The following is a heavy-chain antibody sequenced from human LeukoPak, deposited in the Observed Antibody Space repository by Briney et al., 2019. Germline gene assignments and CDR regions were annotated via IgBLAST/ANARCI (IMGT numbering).Heavy chain of an antibody. CDR1: GFTFSSYS. J-gene: IGHJ4*02. V-gene: IGHV3-48*01. Sequence: PGGSLRLSCAASGFTFSSYSMNWVRQAPGKGLEWISYISSSSSIIYYADSVKGRFTISRDNAKNSLYLQVNSLRAEDTAVYYCARVLGVAAMDYWGQGTLVTVSS. D-gene: IGHD2-15*01. CDR3: ARVLGVAAMDY. CDR2: ISSSSSII.